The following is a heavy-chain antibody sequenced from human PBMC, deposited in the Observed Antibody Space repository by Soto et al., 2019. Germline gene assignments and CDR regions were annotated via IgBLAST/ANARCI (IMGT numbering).Heavy chain of an antibody. Sequence: AVVQVSCKASGYTFTSYDINWVRQASGQGLEWMGWMNPNSGNTGYAQKFQGRVTMTRNTSISTAYMELSSLRSEDTAVYYCVRAMYYTDSSGYTRCFDYWGRGTLVTVSS. CDR2: MNPNSGNT. J-gene: IGHJ4*02. CDR3: VRAMYYTDSSGYTRCFDY. CDR1: GYTFTSYD. D-gene: IGHD3-22*01. V-gene: IGHV1-8*01.